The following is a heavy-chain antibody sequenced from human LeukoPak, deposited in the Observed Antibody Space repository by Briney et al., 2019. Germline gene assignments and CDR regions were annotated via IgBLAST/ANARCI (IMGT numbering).Heavy chain of an antibody. V-gene: IGHV3-21*01. CDR2: ISSSSSYI. CDR1: GFTFSSYS. Sequence: GGSLRLSCAASGFTFSSYSMNWVRQAPGKGLEWVSSISSSSSYIYYADSVKGRFTISRDNAKNSLYLQMNSLRAEDTAVHYCARNGDILTGYYSVVDYWGQGTLVTVSS. J-gene: IGHJ4*02. D-gene: IGHD3-9*01. CDR3: ARNGDILTGYYSVVDY.